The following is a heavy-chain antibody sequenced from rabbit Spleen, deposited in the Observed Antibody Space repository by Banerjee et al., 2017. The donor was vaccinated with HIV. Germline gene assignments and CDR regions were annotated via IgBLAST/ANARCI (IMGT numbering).Heavy chain of an antibody. CDR2: FYTASGGTI. Sequence: QSLEESGGDLVKPGASLTLTCTASGFDLSGYHYMCWVRQAPGKGPEWIGCFYTASGGTIDYANWAKGRFTISKTSSTTVTLQMTSLTAADTATYFCARGGSVYSYNLWGPGA. D-gene: IGHD1-1*01. V-gene: IGHV1S40*01. CDR1: GFDLSGYHY. J-gene: IGHJ4*01. CDR3: ARGGSVYSYNL.